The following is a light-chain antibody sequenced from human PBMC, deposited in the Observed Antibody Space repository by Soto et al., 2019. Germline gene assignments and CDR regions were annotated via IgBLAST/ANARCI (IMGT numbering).Light chain of an antibody. CDR1: HSVNTN. CDR3: QQYNDWPLT. CDR2: DAS. J-gene: IGKJ1*01. Sequence: EGVMTQSPATLSVSPGDRAILPCRASHSVNTNLAWYQQRPGQPPRLLIYDASTRASDVPGRFSGSGSGREFTLTISSLQSEDFALYYCQQYNDWPLTFGQGTKVDNK. V-gene: IGKV3-15*01.